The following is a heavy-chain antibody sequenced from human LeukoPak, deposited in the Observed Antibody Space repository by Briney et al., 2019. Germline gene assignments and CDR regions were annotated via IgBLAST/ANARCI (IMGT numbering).Heavy chain of an antibody. V-gene: IGHV4-61*01. J-gene: IGHJ4*02. CDR3: ASRLSSGWYGGHDY. Sequence: PSETLSLTCTVSGGSVSSGSYYWSWIRQPPGKRLEWIGYIYYSGSTNYNPSLKSRVTISVDTSKNQFSLKLSSVTAADTAVYYCASRLSSGWYGGHDYWGQGTLVTVSS. D-gene: IGHD6-19*01. CDR2: IYYSGST. CDR1: GGSVSSGSYY.